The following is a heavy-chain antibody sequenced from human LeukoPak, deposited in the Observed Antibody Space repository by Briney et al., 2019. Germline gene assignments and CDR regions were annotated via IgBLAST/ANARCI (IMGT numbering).Heavy chain of an antibody. CDR3: AREGAGYSGSGLFDY. J-gene: IGHJ4*02. D-gene: IGHD5-12*01. V-gene: IGHV1-2*02. CDR2: INPNSGGT. Sequence: ASVKVSCKASGYTFTGYYMHWVRQAPGQGLEWMGWINPNSGGTNYAQKFQGRVTMTRDTSISTAYMELSRLRSGDTAVYYCAREGAGYSGSGLFDYWGQGTLVTVSS. CDR1: GYTFTGYY.